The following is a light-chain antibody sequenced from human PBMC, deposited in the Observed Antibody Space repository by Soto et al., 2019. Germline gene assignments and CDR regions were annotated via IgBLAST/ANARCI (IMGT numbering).Light chain of an antibody. J-gene: IGKJ1*01. CDR3: HQYDSWT. CDR2: GVS. V-gene: IGKV3-20*01. CDR1: QSLGSRN. Sequence: ELVLTQSPCTLSLSPGEKAPLSCRASQSLGSRNLAWYQQKPGQAPRPLIYGVSSRATGIPDRFSGSGSGTDFTLTISRLEPEDFAVYYCHQYDSWTFGQGTKVDIK.